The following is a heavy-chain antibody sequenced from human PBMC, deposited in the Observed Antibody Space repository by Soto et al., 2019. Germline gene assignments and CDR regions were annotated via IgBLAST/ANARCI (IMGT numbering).Heavy chain of an antibody. J-gene: IGHJ6*02. CDR1: GFTVSSNY. Sequence: EVQLVETGGGLIQPGGSLRLSCAASGFTVSSNYMSWVRQAPGKGLEWVSVIYSGGSTYYADSVKGRFTISRDNSKNTLYLQMNSLRAENTAVYYCARGSGVRGVIHYYYYRMDLWGQGTTVTVSS. D-gene: IGHD3-10*01. CDR3: ARGSGVRGVIHYYYYRMDL. CDR2: IYSGGST. V-gene: IGHV3-53*02.